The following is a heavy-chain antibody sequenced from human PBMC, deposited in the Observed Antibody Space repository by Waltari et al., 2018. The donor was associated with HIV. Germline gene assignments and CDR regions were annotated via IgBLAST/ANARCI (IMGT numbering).Heavy chain of an antibody. Sequence: QLQLQESGPGLVKSSETLSLICTVSGGSLRSSGYYWGWFRQPPGKGLEWIGNIYNGGSAYYRPSFRSGVIIAADASKNHFSLNLKSVTASDTAMYFCARQACTSSTCLFMDEFDIWGQGTMVTVSS. D-gene: IGHD2-2*01. CDR1: GGSLRSSGYY. CDR3: ARQACTSSTCLFMDEFDI. V-gene: IGHV4-39*01. CDR2: IYNGGSA. J-gene: IGHJ3*02.